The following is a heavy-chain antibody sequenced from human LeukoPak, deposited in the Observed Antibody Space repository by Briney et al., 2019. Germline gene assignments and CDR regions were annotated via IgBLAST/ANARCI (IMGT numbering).Heavy chain of an antibody. CDR1: GLTCRTCE. CDR2: ISSNATTI. J-gene: IGHJ4*02. D-gene: IGHD3-10*01. Sequence: GWSLGVSCATSGLTCRTCEMNWVRDAPGKELEWVSYISSNATTIYYADSVQGRFTISRDNAKNSLYLQMNSLRAEDTAVYYCATHRVWFGELPRKFEFWGQGTLVTVSS. CDR3: ATHRVWFGELPRKFEF. V-gene: IGHV3-48*03.